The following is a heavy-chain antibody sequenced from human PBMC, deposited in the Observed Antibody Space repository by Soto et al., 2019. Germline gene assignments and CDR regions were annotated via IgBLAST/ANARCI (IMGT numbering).Heavy chain of an antibody. Sequence: GASVKVSCQASGYTFNRYAISWVRQAPGEGLEWMGWISAYNGNTNYAQKLQGRVTMTTDTSTSTAYMELRSLRSDDTAVYYCARGGGNVVVTAPCDHWGQGTLVTVSS. CDR2: ISAYNGNT. J-gene: IGHJ4*02. CDR1: GYTFNRYA. V-gene: IGHV1-18*01. CDR3: ARGGGNVVVTAPCDH. D-gene: IGHD2-21*02.